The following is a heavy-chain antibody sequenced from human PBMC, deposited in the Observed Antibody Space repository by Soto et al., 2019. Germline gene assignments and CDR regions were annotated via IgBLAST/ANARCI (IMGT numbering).Heavy chain of an antibody. V-gene: IGHV1-18*04. Sequence: ASVNVSCKTSGYTFTKYDISWVRQAPGQGLEWLGLISPNSGRPSYAQKFEGRVTMTTDTSTTTAYLELRSLRSDDTAVYYCVRPYYDFWTHYPDFDYWGKGTLVTVSS. CDR1: GYTFTKYD. CDR3: VRPYYDFWTHYPDFDY. J-gene: IGHJ4*02. CDR2: ISPNSGRP. D-gene: IGHD3-3*01.